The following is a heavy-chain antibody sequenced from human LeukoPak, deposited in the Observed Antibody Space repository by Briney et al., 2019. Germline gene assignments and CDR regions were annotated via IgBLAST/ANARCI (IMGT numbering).Heavy chain of an antibody. V-gene: IGHV1-69*04. CDR3: ARGTTVTWWFDL. CDR2: IIPILGIA. J-gene: IGHJ5*02. Sequence: GASVKVSCKASGGTFSSYAISWVRQAPGQGLEWMGRIIPILGIANYAQKFQGRVTITADKSTSTAYMELSSLRSEDTAVYYCARGTTVTWWFDLWGQGTLVTVSS. D-gene: IGHD4-11*01. CDR1: GGTFSSYA.